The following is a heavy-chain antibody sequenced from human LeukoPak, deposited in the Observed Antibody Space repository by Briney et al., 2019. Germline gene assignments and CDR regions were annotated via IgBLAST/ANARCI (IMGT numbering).Heavy chain of an antibody. V-gene: IGHV3-53*05. CDR1: GFTVSSNY. Sequence: GGSLRLSCAASGFTVSSNYMSWVRQAPGKGLEWVSVIYSGGSTYYADSVKGRFTISRDNSKDTLCLQMNSLRAEDTAVYYCATVYSSSGGDYWGQGTLVTVSS. J-gene: IGHJ4*02. D-gene: IGHD6-6*01. CDR2: IYSGGST. CDR3: ATVYSSSGGDY.